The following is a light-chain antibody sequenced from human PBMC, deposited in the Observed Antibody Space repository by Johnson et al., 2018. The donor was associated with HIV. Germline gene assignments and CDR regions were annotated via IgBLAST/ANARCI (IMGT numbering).Light chain of an antibody. CDR2: DNN. J-gene: IGLJ1*01. V-gene: IGLV1-51*01. Sequence: QSVLTQPPSVSAAPGQKVIISCSGSSSNIGNNYVSWYQQLPGTAPKLLIYDNNKRPSGIPDRFSGSKSGTSATLGIAGPPTGDEADYFCGKWDTSLNLYVFGTATKVTVL. CDR3: GKWDTSLNLYV. CDR1: SSNIGNNY.